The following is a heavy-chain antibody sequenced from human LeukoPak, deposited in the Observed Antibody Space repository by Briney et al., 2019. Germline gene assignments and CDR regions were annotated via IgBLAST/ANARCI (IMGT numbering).Heavy chain of an antibody. CDR1: GFTFSSYD. V-gene: IGHV3-30*18. J-gene: IGHJ4*02. Sequence: PGGSLRLSCAASGFTFSSYDMHWVRQAPGKGLEWVALISYDGSNYHYADSVKGRFTVSRDNSKNTLYLQMNSLRPEDTAVYYCAQDACGGSRYSFDSWGQGTLVTVSS. D-gene: IGHD2-15*01. CDR3: AQDACGGSRYSFDS. CDR2: ISYDGSNY.